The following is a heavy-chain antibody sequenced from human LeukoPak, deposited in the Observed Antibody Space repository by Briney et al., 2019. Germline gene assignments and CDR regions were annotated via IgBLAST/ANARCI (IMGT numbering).Heavy chain of an antibody. CDR2: ISFDGTIK. CDR3: ARDMLFGESVYNWFDP. CDR1: GFTFNTYS. J-gene: IGHJ5*02. Sequence: GGSLRLSCVASGFTFNTYSMHWVRQAPGKGLEWVAVISFDGTIKYYGDSVNGRFTISRDNAKNTLYLQMNSLRGEDTAVYYCARDMLFGESVYNWFDPWGQGTLVTVSS. D-gene: IGHD3/OR15-3a*01. V-gene: IGHV3-30-3*01.